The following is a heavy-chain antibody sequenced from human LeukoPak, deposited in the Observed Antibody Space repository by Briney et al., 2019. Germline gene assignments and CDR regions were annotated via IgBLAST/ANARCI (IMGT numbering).Heavy chain of an antibody. CDR3: ARARFLEWLLVDFDY. CDR2: IYYSGST. J-gene: IGHJ4*02. CDR1: GGSISSGDYY. D-gene: IGHD3-3*01. V-gene: IGHV4-30-4*08. Sequence: SETLSLTCAVSGGSISSGDYYLSWIRQPPGKGLEWIGYIYYSGSTYYNPSLKSRVTISVDTSKNQFSLRLSSVTAADTAVYYCARARFLEWLLVDFDYWGQGTLVTVSS.